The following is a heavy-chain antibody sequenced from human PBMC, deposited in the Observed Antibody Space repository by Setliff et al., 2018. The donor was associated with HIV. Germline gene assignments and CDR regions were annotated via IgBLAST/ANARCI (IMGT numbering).Heavy chain of an antibody. J-gene: IGHJ4*02. CDR3: ARISAGEYYFDY. V-gene: IGHV2-70*11. CDR1: GFSLSTSGMC. D-gene: IGHD6-6*01. CDR2: IDWDDDK. Sequence: SGPTLVNPTQTLTLTCTFSGFSLSTSGMCVSWIRQPPGKALEWLARIDWDDDKYYSTSLTTRLTISKDTSKNQVVLTMTNMDPEDTATYYCARISAGEYYFDYWGQGTLVTVSS.